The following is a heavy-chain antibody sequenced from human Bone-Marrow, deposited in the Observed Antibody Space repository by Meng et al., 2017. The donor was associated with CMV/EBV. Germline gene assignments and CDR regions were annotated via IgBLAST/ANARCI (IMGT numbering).Heavy chain of an antibody. J-gene: IGHJ3*02. CDR2: MYYSGST. Sequence: SETLSLTCTVSGGSISSSSYYWGWIRQSPGKGLEWIGSMYYSGSTYYNPSLKSRITISVDTSKNQFSLKLSSVTAADTAVYYCARTYRRAFDIWGQGTMVTVSS. V-gene: IGHV4-39*07. CDR1: GGSISSSSYY. D-gene: IGHD1-1*01. CDR3: ARTYRRAFDI.